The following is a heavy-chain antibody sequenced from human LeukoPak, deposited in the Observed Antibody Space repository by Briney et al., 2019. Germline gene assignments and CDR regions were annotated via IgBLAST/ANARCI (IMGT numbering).Heavy chain of an antibody. D-gene: IGHD6-13*01. J-gene: IGHJ4*02. Sequence: SETLSLTCTVSGGSINSYYWSWIRQPPGKGLEWIGYIYYSGSTNYNPSLKSRVTISVDTSKNQFSLRLSSVTAADTAVYYCARVTGYMTEDYFDYGGQGTLSTVSS. CDR2: IYYSGST. V-gene: IGHV4-59*01. CDR1: GGSINSYY. CDR3: ARVTGYMTEDYFDY.